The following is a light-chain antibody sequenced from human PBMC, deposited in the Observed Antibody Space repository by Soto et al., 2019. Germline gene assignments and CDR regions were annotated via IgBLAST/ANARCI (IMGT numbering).Light chain of an antibody. CDR3: QQYHRSSIT. CDR1: QSVSSY. CDR2: TAS. V-gene: IGKV1-39*01. J-gene: IGKJ5*01. Sequence: DIQMTQSPSTLSASVGDRVTITCRASQSVSSYLNWYQYKPGKAPKLLIYTASILQSGVPSRFSGSGSGTDFTLTISSLQPEDFATYYCQQYHRSSITFGQGTRLEIK.